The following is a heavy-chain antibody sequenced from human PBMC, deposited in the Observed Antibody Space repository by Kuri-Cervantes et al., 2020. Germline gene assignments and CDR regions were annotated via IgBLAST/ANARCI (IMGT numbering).Heavy chain of an antibody. CDR2: IRYDGSNK. J-gene: IGHJ4*02. V-gene: IGHV3-30*02. CDR1: GFTFSHFG. D-gene: IGHD3-16*02. CDR3: AKRGLRLGELSY. Sequence: GESLKISCAASGFTFSHFGIHWVRQAPGKGLEWVTFIRYDGSNKYYADSVKGRFTISRDNSKNTLYLQMNSLRAEDTAVYYCAKRGLRLGELSYWGQGTLVTVSS.